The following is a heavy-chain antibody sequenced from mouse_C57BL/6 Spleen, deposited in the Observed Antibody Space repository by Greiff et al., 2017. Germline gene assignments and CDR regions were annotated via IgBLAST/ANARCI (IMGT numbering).Heavy chain of an antibody. V-gene: IGHV1-55*01. Sequence: QVQLQQPGAELVKPGASVKMSCKASGYTFTSYWITWVKQRPGQGLEWIGDIYPGSGSTNYNGKFKSKATLTVDTSSSTAYMQLSSLTSEDSAVYYCASGETAQATLFAYWGQGTLVTVSA. D-gene: IGHD3-2*02. CDR3: ASGETAQATLFAY. CDR1: GYTFTSYW. J-gene: IGHJ3*01. CDR2: IYPGSGST.